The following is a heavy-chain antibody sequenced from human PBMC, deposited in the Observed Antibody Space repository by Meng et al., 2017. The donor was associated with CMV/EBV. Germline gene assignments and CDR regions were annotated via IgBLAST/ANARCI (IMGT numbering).Heavy chain of an antibody. J-gene: IGHJ6*02. V-gene: IGHV3-21*01. Sequence: ETLSLTCAASGFTFSSYSMNWVRQAPGKGLEWVSSISSSSSYIYYADSVKGRFTISRDNAKNSLYLQMNSLRAEDTAVYYCARDRYYYDSSGYFPLGYYYYGMDVWGQGTTVTVSS. CDR2: ISSSSSYI. CDR1: GFTFSSYS. CDR3: ARDRYYYDSSGYFPLGYYYYGMDV. D-gene: IGHD3-22*01.